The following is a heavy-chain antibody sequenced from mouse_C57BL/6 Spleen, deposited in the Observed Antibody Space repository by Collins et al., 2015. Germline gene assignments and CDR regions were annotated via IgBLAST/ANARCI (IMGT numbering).Heavy chain of an antibody. Sequence: KGKATLTVDTSSSTAYMQLSSLTSEDSAVYYCARDYGNYYFDYWGRGTTLTVSS. D-gene: IGHD2-1*01. CDR3: ARDYGNYYFDY. J-gene: IGHJ2*01. V-gene: IGHV1-50*01.